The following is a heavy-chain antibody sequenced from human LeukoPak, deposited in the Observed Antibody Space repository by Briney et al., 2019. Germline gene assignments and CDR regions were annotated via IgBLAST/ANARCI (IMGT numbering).Heavy chain of an antibody. CDR2: ISSGSTYI. D-gene: IGHD3-3*01. V-gene: IGHV3-11*06. J-gene: IGHJ4*02. Sequence: PGGSLRLSCAASGFTFSDSYMSWIRQVPGKGLEWVSSISSGSTYIYNADSVQGRFTISRDNAKNSLYLQMNSLRAEDTAVYYCAREDRLHDFPIDYWGQGTLVTVSS. CDR1: GFTFSDSY. CDR3: AREDRLHDFPIDY.